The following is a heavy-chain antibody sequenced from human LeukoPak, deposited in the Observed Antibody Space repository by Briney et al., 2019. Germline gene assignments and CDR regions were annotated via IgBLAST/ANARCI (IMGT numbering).Heavy chain of an antibody. CDR3: ARVRTEYDILTGYYPTLIDY. CDR2: IIPIFGTA. CDR1: GGTFSSYA. Sequence: ASVKVSCKASGGTFSSYAISWVRQAPGQGLEWMGGIIPIFGTANYAQKFQGRVTITVDKSTSTAYMELSSLRSEDTAVYYCARVRTEYDILTGYYPTLIDYWGQGTLVTVSS. J-gene: IGHJ4*02. D-gene: IGHD3-9*01. V-gene: IGHV1-69*06.